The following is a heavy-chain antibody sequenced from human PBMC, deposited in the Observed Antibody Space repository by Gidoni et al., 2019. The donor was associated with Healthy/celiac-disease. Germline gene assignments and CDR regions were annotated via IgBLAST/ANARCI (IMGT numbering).Heavy chain of an antibody. CDR2: IKKDGSEK. CDR3: ARGSGSYYVHSRLGDFDL. J-gene: IGHJ2*01. V-gene: IGHV3-7*01. D-gene: IGHD1-26*01. Sequence: EVQLVASGGGLVQPGGSLRLSCAASGFTFRSYWMSWGRQAPGKGLEWVANIKKDGSEKYYVDSVKGRFTISRDNAKNSLYLQMNSLRAEDTAVYYCARGSGSYYVHSRLGDFDLWGRGTLVTVSS. CDR1: GFTFRSYW.